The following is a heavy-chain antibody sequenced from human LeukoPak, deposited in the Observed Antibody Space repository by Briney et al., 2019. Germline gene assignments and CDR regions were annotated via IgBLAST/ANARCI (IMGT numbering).Heavy chain of an antibody. CDR2: INTNTGNP. D-gene: IGHD6-19*01. Sequence: ASVKVSCKASGYTFTSYAMNWVRQAPGQGLEWMGWINTNTGNPTYAQGFTGRFVFSLDTSVSTAYLQISSLKAEDTAVYYCARVCRGQPRQGSGWCFGYWGQGTLVTVSS. J-gene: IGHJ4*02. CDR1: GYTFTSYA. CDR3: ARVCRGQPRQGSGWCFGY. V-gene: IGHV7-4-1*02.